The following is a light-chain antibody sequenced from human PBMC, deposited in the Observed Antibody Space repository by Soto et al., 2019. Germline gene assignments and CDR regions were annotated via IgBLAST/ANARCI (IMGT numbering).Light chain of an antibody. CDR2: GNS. CDR1: SSNIGAGYD. Sequence: QAVVTQPPSVSGAPGQRVTISCTGSSSNIGAGYDVHWYQQLPGTAPKLLIYGNSNQPSGVPDRFSGSKSGTSASLAITGLQAEDEADYYCQSYDSSLSALFGGGTKVTVL. J-gene: IGLJ3*02. CDR3: QSYDSSLSAL. V-gene: IGLV1-40*01.